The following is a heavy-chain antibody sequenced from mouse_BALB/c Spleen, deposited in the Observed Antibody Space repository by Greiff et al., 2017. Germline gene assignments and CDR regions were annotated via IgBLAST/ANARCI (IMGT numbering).Heavy chain of an antibody. CDR2: ISYDGSN. D-gene: IGHD1-1*01. V-gene: IGHV3-6*02. CDR1: GYSITSGYY. J-gene: IGHJ2*01. Sequence: DVQLQESGPGLVKPSQSLSLTCSVTGYSITSGYYWNWIRQFPGNKLEWMGYISYDGSNNYNPSLKNRISITRDTSKNQFFLKLNSVTTEDTATYYCARGYYYGSSSLFDYWGQGTTLTVSS. CDR3: ARGYYYGSSSLFDY.